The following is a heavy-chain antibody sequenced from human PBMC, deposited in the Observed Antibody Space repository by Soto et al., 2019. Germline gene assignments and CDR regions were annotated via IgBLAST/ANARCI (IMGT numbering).Heavy chain of an antibody. CDR2: IIPIFGTA. Sequence: QVQLVQSGAEVKKPGSSVKVSCKASGGTFSSYAISWVRQAPGQGLEWMGGIIPIFGTANYAQKFQGRGTTTADESTSTAYMELSSLRSEDTAVYYCARSIAVAIQGYYYYGMDVWGQGTTVTVSS. J-gene: IGHJ6*02. D-gene: IGHD6-19*01. CDR1: GGTFSSYA. CDR3: ARSIAVAIQGYYYYGMDV. V-gene: IGHV1-69*01.